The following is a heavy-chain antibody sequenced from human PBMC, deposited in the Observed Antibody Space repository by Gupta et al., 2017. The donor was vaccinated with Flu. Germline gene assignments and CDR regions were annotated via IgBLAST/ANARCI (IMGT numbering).Heavy chain of an antibody. CDR1: MG. Sequence: MGVSWIRQPPGKALEWLAHIFSNDEKSYSTSLKSRLTISKDTSKSQVVLTMTNMDPVDTATYYCARIVATTKKYYYYMDVWGKGTTVTVSS. D-gene: IGHD5-12*01. J-gene: IGHJ6*03. V-gene: IGHV2-26*01. CDR3: ARIVATTKKYYYYMDV. CDR2: IFSNDEK.